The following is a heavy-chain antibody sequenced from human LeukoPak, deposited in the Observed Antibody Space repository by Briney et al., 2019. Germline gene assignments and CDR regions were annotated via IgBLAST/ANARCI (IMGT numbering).Heavy chain of an antibody. D-gene: IGHD6-19*01. Sequence: GGSLRLSCAASGFTFSSHSMNWVRQAPGKGLEWVSYISSSSSTIYYADSVKGRFTISRDNAKNSLYLQMNSLRDEDTAVYYCARVSDPDSGWYYYFDYWGQGTLVTVSS. CDR2: ISSSSSTI. CDR3: ARVSDPDSGWYYYFDY. CDR1: GFTFSSHS. V-gene: IGHV3-48*02. J-gene: IGHJ4*02.